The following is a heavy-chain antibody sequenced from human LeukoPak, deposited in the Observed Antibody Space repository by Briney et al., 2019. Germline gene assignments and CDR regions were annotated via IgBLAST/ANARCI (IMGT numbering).Heavy chain of an antibody. CDR1: GFSFNSYD. CDR2: INQVGSDK. CDR3: ARDRGGYHYARAF. D-gene: IGHD5-12*01. Sequence: GGSLRLTCAASGFSFNSYDMICIRQAPGKGLEWVANINQVGSDKYYVDSVKGRFTISRDNAKNSLFLRLNSLRAEDTAVYYCARDRGGYHYARAFWGQGTLVTVSS. J-gene: IGHJ4*02. V-gene: IGHV3-7*04.